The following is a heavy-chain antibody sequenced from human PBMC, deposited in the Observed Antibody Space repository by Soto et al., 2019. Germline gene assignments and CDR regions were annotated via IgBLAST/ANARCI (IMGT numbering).Heavy chain of an antibody. CDR1: GYTFTGDG. V-gene: IGHV1-18*01. J-gene: IGHJ4*02. CDR2: ISAYNGNT. CDR3: ARDLRLLWSFDY. Sequence: ASVKVSCKASGYTFTGDGISWVRQAPGQGLEWMGWISAYNGNTNYAQKLQGRVTMTTDTSTSTAYMELRSLRSDDTAVYYCARDLRLLWSFDYWGQGTLVTVSS. D-gene: IGHD3-10*01.